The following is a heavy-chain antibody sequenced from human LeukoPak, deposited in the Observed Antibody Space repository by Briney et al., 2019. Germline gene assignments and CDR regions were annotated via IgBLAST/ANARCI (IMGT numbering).Heavy chain of an antibody. CDR1: GFTFSSYA. CDR3: ARGKGIAVSSLDY. D-gene: IGHD6-19*01. CDR2: ISGSGGST. J-gene: IGHJ4*02. V-gene: IGHV3-23*01. Sequence: QPGGSLRLSCAASGFTFSSYAVSWVRQVPGKGLEGVSGISGSGGSTYYADSVKGRCTISRDNSKNTLSLQMNSLRAEDTALYYCARGKGIAVSSLDYWGQGTLVTVSS.